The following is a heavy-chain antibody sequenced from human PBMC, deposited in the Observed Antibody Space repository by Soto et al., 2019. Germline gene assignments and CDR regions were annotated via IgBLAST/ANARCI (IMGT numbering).Heavy chain of an antibody. Sequence: SVKVSCKASGGTFSSFAINWVRQAPGQGLEWMGRLIPILGVPTYAQKFQGRVTVTADKSTSTAYMELSSLRSEDTAVYFCAGPTTAVSILDVWGKGTTVTVSS. CDR2: LIPILGVP. D-gene: IGHD6-6*01. J-gene: IGHJ6*04. V-gene: IGHV1-69*04. CDR1: GGTFSSFA. CDR3: AGPTTAVSILDV.